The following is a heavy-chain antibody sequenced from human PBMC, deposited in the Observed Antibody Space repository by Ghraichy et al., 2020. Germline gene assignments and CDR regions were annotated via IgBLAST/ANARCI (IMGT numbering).Heavy chain of an antibody. CDR1: GGSITGYY. CDR3: ARGHTYSGSRDY. D-gene: IGHD5-12*01. Sequence: SQTLSHTCAVSGGSITGYYWNWIRQPPGKGLEWIGFISDSASAYYKSSLKSRVTISLDTSSKSFSLKMKSVTAADTAVYYCARGHTYSGSRDYWGQGTLVTVSS. CDR2: ISDSASA. J-gene: IGHJ4*02. V-gene: IGHV4-59*01.